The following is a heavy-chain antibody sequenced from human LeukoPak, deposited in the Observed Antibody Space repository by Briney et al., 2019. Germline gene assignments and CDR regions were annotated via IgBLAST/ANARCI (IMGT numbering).Heavy chain of an antibody. CDR2: IYNSGTT. CDR3: ARGAPSDY. Sequence: SETLSLTCTVSGGSLSSGSISSYYRLWVRQPAGKGLEWIGRIYNSGTTNYNPSLKSRVTMSVDTSKNQLSLKLNSVTAADTAVYYCARGAPSDYWGEGTLVTVSS. V-gene: IGHV4-4*07. CDR1: GGSLSSGSISSYY. J-gene: IGHJ4*02.